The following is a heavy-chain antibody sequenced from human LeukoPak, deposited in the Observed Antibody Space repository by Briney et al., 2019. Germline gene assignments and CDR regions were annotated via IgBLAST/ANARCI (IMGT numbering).Heavy chain of an antibody. CDR3: ARDMGLIYSSRGAFVI. Sequence: PSETLSLTCAVSGGSISSYYWSWIRQPAGKGLEWIGRVYTSGSTNYNPSLKSRVTMSVDTSKNQFSLKLSSVTAADTAVYYCARDMGLIYSSRGAFVIWGQGTMVTVSS. J-gene: IGHJ3*02. CDR2: VYTSGST. V-gene: IGHV4-4*07. CDR1: GGSISSYY. D-gene: IGHD6-13*01.